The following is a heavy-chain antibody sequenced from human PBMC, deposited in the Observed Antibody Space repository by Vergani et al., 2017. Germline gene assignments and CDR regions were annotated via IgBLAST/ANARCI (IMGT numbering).Heavy chain of an antibody. CDR1: GGTFSSYA. D-gene: IGHD3-3*01. CDR3: ARDAADYDCWSVVVSGDYMDV. CDR2: IIPILGTA. J-gene: IGHJ6*03. Sequence: QVQLVQSGAEVKKPGSSVKVSCKASGGTFSSYAISWVRQAPGQGLELMGRIIPILGTANYAQKFQGRVTITADESTSTAYMELSSLRSEDTAVYYCARDAADYDCWSVVVSGDYMDVWGKGTTVTVSS. V-gene: IGHV1-69*11.